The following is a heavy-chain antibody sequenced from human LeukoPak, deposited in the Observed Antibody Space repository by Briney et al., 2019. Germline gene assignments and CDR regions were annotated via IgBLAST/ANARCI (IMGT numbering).Heavy chain of an antibody. J-gene: IGHJ1*01. V-gene: IGHV5-51*01. D-gene: IGHD3-22*01. CDR2: IDPGDSDT. CDR1: GYSFASYW. Sequence: PRESLKISCKGSGYSFASYWIGWVRQMPGKGLEWMGIIDPGDSDTRYSPSFQGQVTISADTSISTAYLQWSSLKASDTAMYYCARSDSSGTARGIQYWGQGTLVTVSS. CDR3: ARSDSSGTARGIQY.